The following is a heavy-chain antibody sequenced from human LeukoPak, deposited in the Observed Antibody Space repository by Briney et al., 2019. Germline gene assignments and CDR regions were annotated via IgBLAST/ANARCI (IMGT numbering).Heavy chain of an antibody. CDR2: IYHSGST. V-gene: IGHV4-38-2*02. Sequence: SETLSLTCTVSGYSISSGYYWGWIRQPPGKGLEWVGSIYHSGSTYYNPSLKSRVTISVDTSKNQFSLKLSSVTAADTAVYYCARVQSYGGNDYWGQGTLVTVSS. CDR3: ARVQSYGGNDY. CDR1: GYSISSGYY. J-gene: IGHJ4*02. D-gene: IGHD4-23*01.